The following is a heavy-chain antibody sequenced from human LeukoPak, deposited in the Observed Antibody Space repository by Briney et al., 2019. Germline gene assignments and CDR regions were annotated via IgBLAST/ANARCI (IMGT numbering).Heavy chain of an antibody. CDR3: AGDTTTPIGY. Sequence: PGGSLRLSCAASGFTFINYWMTWVRQAPGKGLEWVASIKQDGGENSYVDSVKGRFIISRDNAKNSLYLQMYSLRVEDTAVYYCAGDTTTPIGYWGQGTVVTVSS. CDR2: IKQDGGEN. J-gene: IGHJ4*02. CDR1: GFTFINYW. D-gene: IGHD1-1*01. V-gene: IGHV3-7*04.